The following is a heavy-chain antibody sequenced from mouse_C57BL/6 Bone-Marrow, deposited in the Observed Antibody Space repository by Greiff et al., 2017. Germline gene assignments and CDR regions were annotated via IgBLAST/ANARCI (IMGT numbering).Heavy chain of an antibody. J-gene: IGHJ4*01. CDR1: GYTFTSYW. CDR2: IDPSDSET. CDR3: ARYGNYGFCAMDY. Sequence: QVQLQQPGAELVRPGSSVKLSCKASGYTFTSYWMHWVKQRPIQGLEWIGNIDPSDSETHYNQKFKDKGTLTVDKSSSTAYMQLSSLTSEDPAVYYCARYGNYGFCAMDYWGQGTSVTVSS. V-gene: IGHV1-52*01. D-gene: IGHD2-1*01.